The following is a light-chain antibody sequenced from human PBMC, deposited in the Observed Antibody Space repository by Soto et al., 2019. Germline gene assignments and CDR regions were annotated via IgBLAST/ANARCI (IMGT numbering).Light chain of an antibody. V-gene: IGKV2-28*01. CDR2: LGS. CDR3: MQALQTSIT. Sequence: DIVMTQSPLSLPVTPGEPASISCRSSQSLLHSNGYNYLDWYLQKPGQSPQLLIYLGSNRASGAPDRFSGSGSGTDFTLKINRVEAEDVGVYYCMQALQTSITFGQGTRLEIK. CDR1: QSLLHSNGYNY. J-gene: IGKJ5*01.